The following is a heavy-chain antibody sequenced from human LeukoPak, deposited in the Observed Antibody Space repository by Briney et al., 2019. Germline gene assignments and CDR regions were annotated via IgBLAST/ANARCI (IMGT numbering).Heavy chain of an antibody. CDR2: IKQDGSEK. D-gene: IGHD3-3*01. J-gene: IGHJ6*02. Sequence: GGSLRLSCAASGFTFSSYAMSWVRQAPGKGLEWVANIKQDGSEKYYVDSVKGRFTISRDNAKNSLYLQMNSLRAEDTAVYYCARDGVRYYYYYYGMDVWGQGTTVTVSS. CDR3: ARDGVRYYYYYYGMDV. CDR1: GFTFSSYA. V-gene: IGHV3-7*01.